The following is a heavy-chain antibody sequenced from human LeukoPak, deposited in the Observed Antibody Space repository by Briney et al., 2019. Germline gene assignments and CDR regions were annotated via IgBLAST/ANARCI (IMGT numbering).Heavy chain of an antibody. V-gene: IGHV3-33*01. CDR1: GFTLSSYG. CDR2: IWYDGSNK. D-gene: IGHD2-15*01. CDR3: ARTYCSGGSCYPIDY. J-gene: IGHJ4*02. Sequence: AGGSLRLSCAASGFTLSSYGMHWVRQVPGKGLEWVAVIWYDGSNKYYADSVKGRFTISRDNSKNTLYLQMNSLRAEDTAVYYCARTYCSGGSCYPIDYWGQGTLVTVSS.